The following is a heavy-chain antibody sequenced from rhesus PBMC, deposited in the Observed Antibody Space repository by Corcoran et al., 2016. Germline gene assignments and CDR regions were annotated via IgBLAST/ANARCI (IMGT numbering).Heavy chain of an antibody. D-gene: IGHD2-21*01. CDR1: GFSISTSGMG. J-gene: IGHJ4*01. V-gene: IGHV2-174*01. CDR3: ARRYCTGSGCYAPYFDY. Sequence: QVTLKESGPALVKPTQTLTLTCTFSGFSISTSGMGVGWIRQPPGKALEWLALIYWDDDKYNSAFLKSRLTISKETSKSQGVLTMTNMDPVETATYYCARRYCTGSGCYAPYFDYWGQGVLVTVSS. CDR2: IYWDDDK.